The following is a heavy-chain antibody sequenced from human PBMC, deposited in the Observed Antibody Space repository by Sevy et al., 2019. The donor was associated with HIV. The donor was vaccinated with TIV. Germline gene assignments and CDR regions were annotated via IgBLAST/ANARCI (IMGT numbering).Heavy chain of an antibody. CDR1: VGSISHYY. CDR2: VYYTGNT. D-gene: IGHD1-26*01. J-gene: IGHJ6*02. CDR3: VRQGGLVDYGMDV. V-gene: IGHV4-59*01. Sequence: SETLSLTCTVSVGSISHYYWSWIRQPPGKGLEWIGFVYYTGNTNYNPSLKGRVTVALDTSKNQFPLKLNSVTAADTAVYYCVRQGGLVDYGMDVWGPGTTVTVSS.